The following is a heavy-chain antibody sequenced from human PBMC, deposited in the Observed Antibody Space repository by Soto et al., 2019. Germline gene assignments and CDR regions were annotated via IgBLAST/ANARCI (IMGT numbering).Heavy chain of an antibody. J-gene: IGHJ3*02. CDR3: ARRNDYGELGGFDM. D-gene: IGHD4-17*01. CDR2: IYPGDSDT. Sequence: PGESLQISCKGSGYSFASYWIGWVRQMPGKGLEWMGIIYPGDSDTRYSPSFQGQVTISGDKSISTAYLQWSSLKASDTAIYYCARRNDYGELGGFDMWGQGTMVTVSS. CDR1: GYSFASYW. V-gene: IGHV5-51*01.